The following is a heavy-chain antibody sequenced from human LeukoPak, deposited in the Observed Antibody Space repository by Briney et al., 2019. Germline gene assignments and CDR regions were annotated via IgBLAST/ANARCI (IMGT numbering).Heavy chain of an antibody. V-gene: IGHV4-34*01. CDR3: ARNPVEMIMVTPFDY. CDR2: INHSGST. D-gene: IGHD4/OR15-4a*01. CDR1: GGSFSGYY. J-gene: IGHJ4*02. Sequence: SETLSLTCAVYGGSFSGYYWSWIRQPPGKGLKWIGEINHSGSTNYNPSLKSRVTISVDTSKNQFSLKLSSVTAADTAVYYCARNPVEMIMVTPFDYWGQGTLVTVSS.